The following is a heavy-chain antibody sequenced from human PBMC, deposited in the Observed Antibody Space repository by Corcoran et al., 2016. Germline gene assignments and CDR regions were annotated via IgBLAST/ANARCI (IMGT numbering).Heavy chain of an antibody. CDR3: ARESGGSRLYYGMDV. V-gene: IGHV3-21*01. Sequence: EVQMVESGGGLVKPGGSLRLSCAAYGFTFRSYSMNWVRQAPGKGLEWVSSISSSSSYIYYADSVKGRVTISRDNAKNSLYLQMNSLRAEDTAVYYCARESGGSRLYYGMDVWGQGTTVTVSS. J-gene: IGHJ6*02. CDR2: ISSSSSYI. CDR1: GFTFRSYS. D-gene: IGHD2-15*01.